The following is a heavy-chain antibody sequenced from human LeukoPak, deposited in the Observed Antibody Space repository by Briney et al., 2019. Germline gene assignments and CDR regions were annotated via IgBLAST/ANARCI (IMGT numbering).Heavy chain of an antibody. J-gene: IGHJ5*02. CDR2: ISAYNGNT. CDR1: GYTFTSYG. Sequence: ASVKVSCKASGYTFTSYGISWVRQAPGQGLEWMGWISAYNGNTNYAQKLQGRVTMTTDTSTSTAYMELRSLRSDDTAVYYCAREGGTIFGVVIGRNWFDPWGQGTLVTVPS. D-gene: IGHD3-3*01. CDR3: AREGGTIFGVVIGRNWFDP. V-gene: IGHV1-18*01.